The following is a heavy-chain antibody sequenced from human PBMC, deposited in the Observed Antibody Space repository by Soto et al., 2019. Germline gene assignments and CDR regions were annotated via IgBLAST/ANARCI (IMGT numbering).Heavy chain of an antibody. D-gene: IGHD1-1*01. V-gene: IGHV3-30-3*01. CDR2: ISYDGSNK. Sequence: GGSLRLSCAVSGFTFSSFSMHWVRQAPGKGLEWVAMISYDGSNKYYADSVQGRFTISSDYSKKTVYLHMNSLRREDTAVYHCTRGGLYSSSPRDQLEHWFDPWGQGTRVTVSS. CDR1: GFTFSSFS. CDR3: TRGGLYSSSPRDQLEHWFDP. J-gene: IGHJ5*02.